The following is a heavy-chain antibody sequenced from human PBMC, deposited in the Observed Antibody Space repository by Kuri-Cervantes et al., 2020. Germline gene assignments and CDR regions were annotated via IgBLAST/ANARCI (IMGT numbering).Heavy chain of an antibody. CDR1: GYTFTSYG. Sequence: ASVKVSCKASGYTFTSYGISWVRQAPGQGLEWMGWISAYNGNTNYAQKVQGRVTMTTDTSTSTAYMELSSLRSEDTAVYYCARLQRYYYYGMDVWGQGTTVTVSS. V-gene: IGHV1-18*01. D-gene: IGHD4-11*01. CDR3: ARLQRYYYYGMDV. J-gene: IGHJ6*02. CDR2: ISAYNGNT.